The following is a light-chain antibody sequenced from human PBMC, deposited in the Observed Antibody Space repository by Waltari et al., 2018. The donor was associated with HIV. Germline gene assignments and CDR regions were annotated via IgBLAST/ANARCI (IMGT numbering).Light chain of an antibody. Sequence: SYELTQPPSVSVSPGQTAIIPCSGAKLGDKYASWYQTRPGQSPVLVIYEDVKRPSGIPERFSGSNSGNTATLTISGTQAMDESDYYCQAWDSHNVIFGGGTKLTVL. J-gene: IGLJ2*01. CDR2: EDV. CDR1: KLGDKY. V-gene: IGLV3-1*01. CDR3: QAWDSHNVI.